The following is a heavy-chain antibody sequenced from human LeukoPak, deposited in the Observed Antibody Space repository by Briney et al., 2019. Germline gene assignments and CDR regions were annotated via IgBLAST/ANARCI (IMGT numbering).Heavy chain of an antibody. CDR3: AKEYVGLTDY. CDR2: ISGSGGST. Sequence: PGGSLRLSCSASGFTFSSYDMHWVRQAPGKGLEWVSAISGSGGSTYYADSVKGRFTISRDNSKNTLYLQMNSLRAEDTAVYYCAKEYVGLTDYWGQGTLVTVSS. CDR1: GFTFSSYD. V-gene: IGHV3-23*01. J-gene: IGHJ4*02. D-gene: IGHD1-26*01.